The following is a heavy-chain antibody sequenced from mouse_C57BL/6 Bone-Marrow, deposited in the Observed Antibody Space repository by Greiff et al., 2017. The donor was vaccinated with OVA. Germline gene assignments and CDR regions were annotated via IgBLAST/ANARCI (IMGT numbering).Heavy chain of an antibody. V-gene: IGHV1-67*01. CDR1: GYTFTDYA. CDR3: ARRTYYGSSYWYFDV. J-gene: IGHJ1*03. Sequence: VQRVESGPELVRPGVSVKISCKGSGYTFTDYAMHWVKQSHAKSLEWIGVISTYYGDASYNQKFKDKATMTVDKSSSTAYMELARLTSEDSADYYCARRTYYGSSYWYFDVWGTGTTVTVSS. D-gene: IGHD1-1*01. CDR2: ISTYYGDA.